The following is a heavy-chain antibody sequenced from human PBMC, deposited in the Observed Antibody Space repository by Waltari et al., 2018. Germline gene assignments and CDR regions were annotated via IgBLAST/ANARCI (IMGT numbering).Heavy chain of an antibody. Sequence: EVQLVESGGGLVQPGGSLRLSCAASGFTFSSYEMNWVRQAPGKGLEWVSYISSSGSTIYYADSVKGRFTISRDNAKNSLYLQMNSLRAEDTAVYYCAREMGYDFWSGYVAYYGMDVWGQGTTVTVSS. D-gene: IGHD3-3*01. CDR1: GFTFSSYE. J-gene: IGHJ6*02. V-gene: IGHV3-48*03. CDR3: AREMGYDFWSGYVAYYGMDV. CDR2: ISSSGSTI.